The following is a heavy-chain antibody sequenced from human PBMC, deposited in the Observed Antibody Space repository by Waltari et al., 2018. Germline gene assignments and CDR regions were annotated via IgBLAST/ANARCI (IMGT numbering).Heavy chain of an antibody. CDR1: GFTFSSYA. Sequence: EVQLLESGGGLVQPGGSLRLSCAASGFTFSSYALSWVRQAPGKGLEWVSAISGSGGSTYYADSVKGRFTISRDNSKNTLYLQMNSLRAEDTAVYYCAKKETSGGYYFDYWGQGTLVTVSS. CDR2: ISGSGGST. V-gene: IGHV3-23*01. D-gene: IGHD4-17*01. CDR3: AKKETSGGYYFDY. J-gene: IGHJ4*02.